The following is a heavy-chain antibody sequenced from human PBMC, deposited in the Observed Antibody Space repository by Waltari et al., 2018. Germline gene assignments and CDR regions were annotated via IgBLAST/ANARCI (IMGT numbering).Heavy chain of an antibody. CDR3: ASSTLDNWGSEAFDI. J-gene: IGHJ3*02. CDR1: GGSISSYY. D-gene: IGHD7-27*01. V-gene: IGHV4-59*01. Sequence: QVQLQESGPGLVKPSETLSLTCTVSGGSISSYYWSWIRQPPGKGLRWIEYIDYSGSTNCYPCLKGRVTISVDTSKNQFSLKLSSVTAAYTSVYYCASSTLDNWGSEAFDIWGQGTMVTVSS. CDR2: IDYSGST.